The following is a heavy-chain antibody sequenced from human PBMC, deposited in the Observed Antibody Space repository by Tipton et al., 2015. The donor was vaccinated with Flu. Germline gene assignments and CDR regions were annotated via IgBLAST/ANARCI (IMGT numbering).Heavy chain of an antibody. D-gene: IGHD6-19*01. CDR3: ARGLSSGWYPLGYFDY. V-gene: IGHV4-61*02. J-gene: IGHJ4*02. CDR2: FYTSGGT. CDR1: GGSISSGSYY. Sequence: TLSLTCTVSGGSISSGSYYWSWIRQPAGKGLEYIGRFYTSGGTKYNPSLNSRATISVDTPKHQFSLRLTSVTAADTAVYYCARGLSSGWYPLGYFDYWGQGTLGTVSS.